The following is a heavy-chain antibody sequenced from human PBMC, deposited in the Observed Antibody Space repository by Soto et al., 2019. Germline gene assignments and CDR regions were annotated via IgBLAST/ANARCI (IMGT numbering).Heavy chain of an antibody. CDR3: ATTDSVAATFEH. D-gene: IGHD5-12*01. CDR2: ISSNSGHT. J-gene: IGHJ4*02. CDR1: GFTFSDHY. V-gene: IGHV3-11*05. Sequence: QVQLVESGGGLVKPGGSLRVSCVVSGFTFSDHYMSWIRQAPGKGLEWISYISSNSGHTNYADSVKGRFTISRDNAKNSLYLQLGSLRAEDTAVYYCATTDSVAATFEHWGQGTLVTVSS.